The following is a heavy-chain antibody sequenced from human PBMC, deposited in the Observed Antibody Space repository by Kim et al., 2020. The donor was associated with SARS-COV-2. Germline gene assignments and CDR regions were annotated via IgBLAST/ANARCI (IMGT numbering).Heavy chain of an antibody. CDR2: INHSGST. J-gene: IGHJ4*02. Sequence: SETLSLTCAVYGGSFSGYYWSWIRQPPGKGLEWIGEINHSGSTNYNPSLKSRVTISVDTSKNQFSLKLSSVTAADTAVYYCARRRTTVTTSTFDYWGQGTLVTVSS. CDR1: GGSFSGYY. D-gene: IGHD4-17*01. V-gene: IGHV4-34*01. CDR3: ARRRTTVTTSTFDY.